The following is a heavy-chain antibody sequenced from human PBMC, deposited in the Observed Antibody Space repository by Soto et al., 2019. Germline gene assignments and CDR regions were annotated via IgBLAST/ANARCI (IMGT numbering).Heavy chain of an antibody. V-gene: IGHV4-34*01. CDR3: ARFYYGSGSYLSPFAFDI. Sequence: SETLSLTCAVYGGSFSGYYWSWIRQPPGKGLEWIGEINHSGSTNYNPSLKSRVTISVDTSKNQFSLKLSSVTAADTAVYYCARFYYGSGSYLSPFAFDIWGQGTTVTVSS. D-gene: IGHD3-10*01. CDR2: INHSGST. CDR1: GGSFSGYY. J-gene: IGHJ3*02.